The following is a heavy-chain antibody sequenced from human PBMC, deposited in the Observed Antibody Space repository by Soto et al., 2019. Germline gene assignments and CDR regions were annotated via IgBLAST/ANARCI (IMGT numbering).Heavy chain of an antibody. CDR2: INPYSGAA. CDR1: GYTFTDSF. V-gene: IGHV1-2*02. CDR3: ARGTHYDMRAYFDY. Sequence: QVQLVQSGAEVKKPGASVKVSCNTSGYTFTDSFMHWVRQAPGQGLQWMGWINPYSGAANPAQRFQGRVNMTSATSISTAYMELSKLRSDDTAVYYCARGTHYDMRAYFDYWGQGTLVTVSS. J-gene: IGHJ4*02. D-gene: IGHD3-22*01.